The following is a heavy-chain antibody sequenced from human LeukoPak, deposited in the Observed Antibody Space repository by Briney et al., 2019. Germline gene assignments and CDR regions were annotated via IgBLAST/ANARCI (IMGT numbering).Heavy chain of an antibody. J-gene: IGHJ6*02. D-gene: IGHD6-13*01. Sequence: GGSLRLSCAASGFTVSSNYMSWVRPGPGTGLMGWSILHNNGITHVAAPVKGRFTLSRDNSKNTLYLQMNSLRAEDTAVYYCVRDRGIASTGGYGMDVWGQGTTVTVSS. CDR1: GFTVSSNY. CDR2: LHNNGIT. CDR3: VRDRGIASTGGYGMDV. V-gene: IGHV3-53*01.